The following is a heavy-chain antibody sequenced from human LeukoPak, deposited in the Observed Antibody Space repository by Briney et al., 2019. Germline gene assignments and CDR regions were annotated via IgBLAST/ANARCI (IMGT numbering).Heavy chain of an antibody. CDR1: GYSFTSYW. CDR3: ASALPYYYDSSGYYKTDAFDI. J-gene: IGHJ3*02. CDR2: IYPGDSDT. V-gene: IGHV5-51*01. D-gene: IGHD3-22*01. Sequence: GESLKISCKGSGYSFTSYWIGWVRQMPGKGLEWMGIIYPGDSDTRYSPSSQGQVTISADKSISTAYLQWSSLKASDTAMYYCASALPYYYDSSGYYKTDAFDIWGQGTMVTVSS.